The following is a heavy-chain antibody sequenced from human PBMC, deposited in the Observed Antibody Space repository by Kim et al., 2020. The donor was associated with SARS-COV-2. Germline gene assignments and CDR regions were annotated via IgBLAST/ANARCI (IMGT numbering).Heavy chain of an antibody. V-gene: IGHV4-59*01. J-gene: IGHJ4*01. CDR3: ARNANPSGSYNLLVYFDY. Sequence: SDTLYLTCSVSRGSISNYYWSWIRQPPGKGLEWIGYIYYTGSTNYNPSLKRRVTISVDTSKNQFSLRRSSVTAADTAVYYCARNANPSGSYNLLVYFDY. D-gene: IGHD1-26*01. CDR1: RGSISNYY. CDR2: IYYTGST.